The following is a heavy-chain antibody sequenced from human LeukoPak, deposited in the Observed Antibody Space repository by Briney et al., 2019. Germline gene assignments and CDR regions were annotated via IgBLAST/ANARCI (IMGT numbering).Heavy chain of an antibody. V-gene: IGHV4-61*02. CDR3: ARSLYNWNSPDYYYYMDV. CDR2: IYTSGST. Sequence: PSETLSLTCTVSDDSISSGSYYWSWIRQPAGKGLEWIGRIYTSGSTNYNPSLKSRVTISVDTSKNQFSLKLSSVTAADTAVYYCARSLYNWNSPDYYYYMDVWGKGTTVTVSS. J-gene: IGHJ6*03. CDR1: DDSISSGSYY. D-gene: IGHD1-7*01.